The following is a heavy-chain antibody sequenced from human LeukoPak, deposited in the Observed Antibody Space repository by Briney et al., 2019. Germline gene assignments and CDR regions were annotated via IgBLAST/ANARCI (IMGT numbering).Heavy chain of an antibody. D-gene: IGHD3-22*01. CDR3: AKDNPHSSGYSV. CDR2: IKSKTDGGTT. Sequence: GGSLRLSCAASGLTFSNAWMSWVRQAPGKGLEWVGRIKSKTDGGTTDYAAPVKGRFTISRDDSKNTLYLQMNSLRAEDTAVYYCAKDNPHSSGYSVWGQGTLVTVSS. CDR1: GLTFSNAW. V-gene: IGHV3-15*01. J-gene: IGHJ4*02.